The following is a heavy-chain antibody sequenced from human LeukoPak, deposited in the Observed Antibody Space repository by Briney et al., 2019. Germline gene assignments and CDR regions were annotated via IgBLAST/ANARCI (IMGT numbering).Heavy chain of an antibody. CDR3: TRDGLRLLASHYYYYMDV. V-gene: IGHV3-49*04. Sequence: GGSLRLSCTASGFTFGDYAMSWVRQAPGKGLEWVGFIRGKAYGGTTEYAASVKGRFTISRDDSKSIAYLQMNSLKTEDTAVYYCTRDGLRLLASHYYYYMDVWGKGTTVTISS. D-gene: IGHD3-22*01. CDR2: IRGKAYGGTT. J-gene: IGHJ6*03. CDR1: GFTFGDYA.